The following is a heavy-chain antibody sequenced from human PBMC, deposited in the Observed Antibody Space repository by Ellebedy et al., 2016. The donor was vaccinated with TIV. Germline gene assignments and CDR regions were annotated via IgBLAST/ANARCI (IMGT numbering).Heavy chain of an antibody. Sequence: AASVKVSCKASGYTFTSYGINWVRQAPGQGLEWMGWLNAYNGNTNYVQKLQGRVTMTTDTSTNTAYMELRSLRSDDTAVYYCARDFRRSGSSNYYYGMDVWGQGTTVTVSS. J-gene: IGHJ6*02. D-gene: IGHD3-10*01. CDR1: GYTFTSYG. CDR3: ARDFRRSGSSNYYYGMDV. V-gene: IGHV1-18*04. CDR2: LNAYNGNT.